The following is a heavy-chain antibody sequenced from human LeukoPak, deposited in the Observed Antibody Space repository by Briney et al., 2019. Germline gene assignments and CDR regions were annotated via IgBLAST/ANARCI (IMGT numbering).Heavy chain of an antibody. Sequence: GGSLRLSCAASGFTFRSYGMSWVRQAPGKGLEWVSTISGSGGSRYHADSVRGRFTISRDNAKNSLYLQMNSLRAEDTAVYYCARPSLNTGSYFDYWGQGILVSVSS. CDR3: ARPSLNTGSYFDY. CDR2: ISGSGGSR. V-gene: IGHV3-21*06. CDR1: GFTFRSYG. D-gene: IGHD1-26*01. J-gene: IGHJ4*02.